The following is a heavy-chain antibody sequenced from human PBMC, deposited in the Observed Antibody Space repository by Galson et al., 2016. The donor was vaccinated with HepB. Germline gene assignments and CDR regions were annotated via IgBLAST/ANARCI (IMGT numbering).Heavy chain of an antibody. V-gene: IGHV3-23*01. CDR3: GKQQGHPVNSYYFDY. CDR2: SSGRGTE. Sequence: SLRLSCAASGFTFSSYAVSWVRQAPGKGLEWVAASSGRGTEYYARSVRGRFTVSRDNSKNTLYLQLNGLRVEDTAIYYCGKQQGHPVNSYYFDYWGQGALVTVSS. CDR1: GFTFSSYA. J-gene: IGHJ4*02. D-gene: IGHD1/OR15-1a*01.